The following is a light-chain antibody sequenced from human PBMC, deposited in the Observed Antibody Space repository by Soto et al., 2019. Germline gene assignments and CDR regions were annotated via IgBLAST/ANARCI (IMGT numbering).Light chain of an antibody. CDR3: SSYTSSSSYV. Sequence: QSVLTQPASVSGSPGQSIAISCTGTSSDVGGYKYDSWYQQHPGKAPKLLIYDVSNRPSGVSDRFSGSKSGNTASLTISGLQSEDEADYYCSSYTSSSSYVFGTGTKVTVL. V-gene: IGLV2-14*01. CDR2: DVS. J-gene: IGLJ1*01. CDR1: SSDVGGYKY.